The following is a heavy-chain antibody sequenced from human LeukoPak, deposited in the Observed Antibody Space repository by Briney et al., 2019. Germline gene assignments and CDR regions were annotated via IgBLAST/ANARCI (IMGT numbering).Heavy chain of an antibody. CDR1: GFTVSSNY. CDR2: IYSGGST. D-gene: IGHD5-18*01. CDR3: ARVHTAMVTFDY. Sequence: GGSLRLSCAASGFTVSSNYMSWVRQAPGKGLEWVSVIYSGGSTYYADSVKGRFTISRDNSKNTLYLQMNSLRAEDTAAYYCARVHTAMVTFDYWGQGTLVTVSS. J-gene: IGHJ4*02. V-gene: IGHV3-53*01.